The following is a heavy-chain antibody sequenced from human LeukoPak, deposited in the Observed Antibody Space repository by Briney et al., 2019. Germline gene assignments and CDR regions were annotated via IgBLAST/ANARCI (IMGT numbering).Heavy chain of an antibody. CDR2: IKQDGSEK. CDR1: GFTFSSYW. D-gene: IGHD5-18*01. J-gene: IGHJ4*02. V-gene: IGHV3-7*01. CDR3: AREGYSYGHYFDY. Sequence: GGSLRLSFAASGFTFSSYWMSWVRQAPGKGLEWVANIKQDGSEKYYVDSVKGRFTISRDNAKNSLYLQMNSLRAEDTAVYYCAREGYSYGHYFDYWGQGTLVTVSS.